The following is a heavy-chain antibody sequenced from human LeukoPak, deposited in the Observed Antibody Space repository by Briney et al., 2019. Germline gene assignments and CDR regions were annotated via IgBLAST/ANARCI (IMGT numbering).Heavy chain of an antibody. CDR1: GFTVSSNY. CDR3: ARLFLDYDILTGYPISYYFDY. D-gene: IGHD3-9*01. J-gene: IGHJ4*02. Sequence: GGSLRLSCAASGFTVSSNYMSWVRQAPGKGLEWVSVIYSGGSIYYADSVKGRFTISRDNSKNTLYLQMNSLRAEDTAVYYCARLFLDYDILTGYPISYYFDYWGQGTLVTVSS. CDR2: IYSGGSI. V-gene: IGHV3-53*01.